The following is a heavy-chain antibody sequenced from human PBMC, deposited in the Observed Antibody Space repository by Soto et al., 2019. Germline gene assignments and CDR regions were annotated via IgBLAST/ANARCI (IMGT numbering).Heavy chain of an antibody. Sequence: SETLSLTCTVSGGSISSYYWSWIRQPPGKGLEWIGSFYYSGSTYYNPSLKSRVTISVDTSENQFSLKLSSVTAADTAVYYCARQVVDGTVAGTGSLDYWGQGTLVTVSS. CDR1: GGSISSYY. CDR3: ARQVVDGTVAGTGSLDY. V-gene: IGHV4-59*05. D-gene: IGHD6-19*01. CDR2: FYYSGST. J-gene: IGHJ4*02.